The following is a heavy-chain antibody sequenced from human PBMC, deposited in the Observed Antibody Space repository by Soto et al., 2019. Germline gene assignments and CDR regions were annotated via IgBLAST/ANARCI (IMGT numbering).Heavy chain of an antibody. D-gene: IGHD1-1*01. CDR3: ARSSDPQPFYKRVHPNEYFQH. Sequence: LRLSCAASGFTVSSNYMSWVRQAPGKGLEWVSVIYSGGSTYYAASVKGRFTISRDNSKNTLYLQMNSLRAEDTAVYYCARSSDPQPFYKRVHPNEYFQHWGQGTLVTVSS. J-gene: IGHJ1*01. CDR2: IYSGGST. CDR1: GFTVSSNY. V-gene: IGHV3-53*01.